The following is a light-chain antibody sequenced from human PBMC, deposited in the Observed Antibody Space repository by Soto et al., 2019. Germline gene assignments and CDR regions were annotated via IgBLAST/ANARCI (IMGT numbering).Light chain of an antibody. J-gene: IGKJ4*01. V-gene: IGKV2-24*01. Sequence: DIVMTQTPLSSTVTLGQPTSISCRSSESLVHSDRNTYMNWLQQRPDQPPRLLIYKSSDRFSGVPDRFIGSGAGTDFTLKISRVEAEDVGVYYCMQATQFPLTYGGGTKVDIK. CDR3: MQATQFPLT. CDR2: KSS. CDR1: ESLVHSDRNTY.